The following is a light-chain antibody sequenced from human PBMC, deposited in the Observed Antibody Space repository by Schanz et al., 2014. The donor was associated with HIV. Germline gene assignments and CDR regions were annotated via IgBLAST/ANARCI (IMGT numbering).Light chain of an antibody. Sequence: QSALTQPASVSGSPGQSITISCTGTSSDVGGYNYVSWYQQHPGKAPKLMIYDVSNRPSGVSNRFSGSKSGNTASLTISGXXDDDEAEYFCSSYSSTSTLGVFGGGTKLTVL. CDR3: SSYSSTSTLGV. J-gene: IGLJ2*01. V-gene: IGLV2-14*01. CDR1: SSDVGGYNY. CDR2: DVS.